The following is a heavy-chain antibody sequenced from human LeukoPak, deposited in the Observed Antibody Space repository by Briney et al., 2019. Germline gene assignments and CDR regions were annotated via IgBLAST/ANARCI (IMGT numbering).Heavy chain of an antibody. J-gene: IGHJ4*02. CDR1: GFPFSDFS. V-gene: IGHV3-23*01. Sequence: GGSLRLSCATSGFPFSDFSMSWVRQAPGKGLEWISTTNSGGTSTYYAESVKGRFTISRDNSKNTLYLQMSSLRVEDTAVYYCAKQTYARSLGEGGPGTLVSVSS. CDR3: AKQTYARSLGE. D-gene: IGHD2-8*01. CDR2: TNSGGTST.